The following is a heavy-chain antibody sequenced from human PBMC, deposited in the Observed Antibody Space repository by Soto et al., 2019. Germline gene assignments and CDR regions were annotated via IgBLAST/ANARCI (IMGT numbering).Heavy chain of an antibody. J-gene: IGHJ4*02. Sequence: SETLSLTCAVYGGSFSGYYWSWIRQPPWKGLEWIGEINHSGSTNYNPSLKSRVTISVDTSKNQFSLKLSSVTAADTAVYYRARGPLAIVVYSSSWYPRTYYFDYWGQGTLVTVSS. CDR3: ARGPLAIVVYSSSWYPRTYYFDY. D-gene: IGHD6-13*01. CDR1: GGSFSGYY. CDR2: INHSGST. V-gene: IGHV4-34*01.